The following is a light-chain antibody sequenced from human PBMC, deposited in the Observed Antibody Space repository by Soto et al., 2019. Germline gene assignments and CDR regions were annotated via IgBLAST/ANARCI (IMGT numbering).Light chain of an antibody. CDR1: SSDVCGHPP. V-gene: IGLV2-14*01. Sequence: TQPASVSGSLGQSITISCTGTSSDVCGHPPASSYQPHPGIAPKPMIYHVRTRPSGVSNRFSGSESGHTGYLTISWLWAEYEGDFYCSSHTRSRNLGGVFGNGTKVTGL. CDR2: HVR. J-gene: IGLJ1*01. CDR3: SSHTRSRNLGGV.